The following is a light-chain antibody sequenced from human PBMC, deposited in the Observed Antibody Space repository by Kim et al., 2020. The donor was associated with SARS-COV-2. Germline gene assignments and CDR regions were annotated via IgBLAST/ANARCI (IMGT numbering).Light chain of an antibody. Sequence: QSALTQPASVSGSPGQSITISCTGISSAVGGYNYVSWYQQHPGKAPKLMIYDVSNRPSGVSNRFSGSKSGNTASLTISGLQAEDEADYYCSSYTSSTTLVIFGGGTQLTVL. CDR2: DVS. J-gene: IGLJ2*01. CDR1: SSAVGGYNY. V-gene: IGLV2-14*03. CDR3: SSYTSSTTLVI.